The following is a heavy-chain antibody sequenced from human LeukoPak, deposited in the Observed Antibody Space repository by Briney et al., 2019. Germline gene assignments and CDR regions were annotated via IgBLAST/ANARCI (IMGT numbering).Heavy chain of an antibody. V-gene: IGHV3-11*04. Sequence: GGSLRLSCAASGFTFSDYYMSWIRQAPGNGLEWVSYISSSGSTIYYADSVKGRFTISRDNAKNSLYLQMNSLRAEDTAVYYCARVGIGKYYYYYGMDVWGQGTTVTVSS. CDR1: GFTFSDYY. D-gene: IGHD1-26*01. J-gene: IGHJ6*02. CDR2: ISSSGSTI. CDR3: ARVGIGKYYYYYGMDV.